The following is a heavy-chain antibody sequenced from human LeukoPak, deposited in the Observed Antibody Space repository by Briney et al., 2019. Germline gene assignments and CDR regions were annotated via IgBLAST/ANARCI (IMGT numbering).Heavy chain of an antibody. CDR1: GFTFSRYS. J-gene: IGHJ6*03. Sequence: GGSLRLPCAASGFTFSRYSMNWVRQAPGKGLEWVSSIGSGSTYIYYADSVKGRFTISRDNARNSLFLQINSLRAEDTAVYYCARAPGGYDFYMDVWGKGTTVTVSS. CDR3: ARAPGGYDFYMDV. CDR2: IGSGSTYI. V-gene: IGHV3-21*01. D-gene: IGHD1-26*01.